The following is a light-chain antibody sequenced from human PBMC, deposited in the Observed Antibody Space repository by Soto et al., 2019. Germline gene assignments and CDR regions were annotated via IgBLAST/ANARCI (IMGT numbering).Light chain of an antibody. CDR1: QSVSDY. CDR3: QQYGSSPRA. Sequence: IVLTQSPAIMSLSPGESASLSCRASQSVSDYLAWYQQKPGQAPRLFIYDVSKRATGIPARFSGSGSGTDFTLTISSLEPEDFAVYYCQQYGSSPRAFGGGTKVEI. CDR2: DVS. V-gene: IGKV3-11*01. J-gene: IGKJ4*01.